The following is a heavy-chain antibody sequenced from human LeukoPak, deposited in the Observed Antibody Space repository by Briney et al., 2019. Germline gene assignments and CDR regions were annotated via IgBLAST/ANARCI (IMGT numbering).Heavy chain of an antibody. V-gene: IGHV1-69-2*01. CDR1: GYTFTAYY. D-gene: IGHD7-27*01. CDR2: IDPEDGKT. CDR3: AIEDWGIDFFDI. Sequence: ASVKISCKASGYTFTAYYMHWVREAPGKGLEWVGLIDPEDGKTLYGEKFQGRVTITADTSTDTAYMEMNSLRSEDTAVYYCAIEDWGIDFFDIWGQGTMVTVSS. J-gene: IGHJ3*02.